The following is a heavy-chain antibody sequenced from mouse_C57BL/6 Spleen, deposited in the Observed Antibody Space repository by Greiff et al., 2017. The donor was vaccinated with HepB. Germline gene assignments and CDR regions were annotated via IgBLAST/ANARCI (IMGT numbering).Heavy chain of an antibody. V-gene: IGHV3-6*01. CDR2: ISYDGSN. Sequence: EVKLMESGPGLVKPSQSLSLTCSVTGYSITSGYYWNWIRQLPGNQLEWMGYISYDGSNNYNPSLKNRISITRDTFKNQFFLKLNSVTTEDTATYYCAREDNDWCFDVWGTGTTVTV. D-gene: IGHD1-3*01. J-gene: IGHJ1*03. CDR1: GYSITSGYY. CDR3: AREDNDWCFDV.